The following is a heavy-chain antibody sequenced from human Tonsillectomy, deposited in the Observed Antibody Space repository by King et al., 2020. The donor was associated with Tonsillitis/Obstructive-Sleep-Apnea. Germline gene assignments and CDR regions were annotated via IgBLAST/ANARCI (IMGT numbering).Heavy chain of an antibody. D-gene: IGHD5-12*01. J-gene: IGHJ3*02. CDR3: ARFRSGEIYAFDI. CDR2: SGTAGDT. V-gene: IGHV3-13*04. Sequence: VQLVESGGGLVQPGGSLRLSCAASGFTFSSYDMHWVRQATGKGLEWVSASGTAGDTYYPGSVKGRFTISRENAKNSLYLQMNSLRAGDTAVYYCARFRSGEIYAFDIWGQGTMVTVSS. CDR1: GFTFSSYD.